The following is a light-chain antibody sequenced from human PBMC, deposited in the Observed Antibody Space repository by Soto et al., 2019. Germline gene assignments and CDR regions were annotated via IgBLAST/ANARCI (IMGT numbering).Light chain of an antibody. CDR3: QQASNWPRT. CDR2: GAS. CDR1: QSVSIH. V-gene: IGKV3-15*01. J-gene: IGKJ1*01. Sequence: EIVMTQSPATLSVSPGESATLSCRDSQSVSIHLGWFQQKPGQVPRLLIYGASTRAPGIPARFSGSGSGTVFTLTISGLQSEDFAVYYCQQASNWPRTFGQGTKVEIK.